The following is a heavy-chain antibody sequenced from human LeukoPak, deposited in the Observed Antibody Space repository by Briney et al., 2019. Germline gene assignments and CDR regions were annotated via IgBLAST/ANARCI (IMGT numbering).Heavy chain of an antibody. J-gene: IGHJ5*02. Sequence: SETLSLTCAVSGDSIRSRDYYWAWIRQPPGRWLEWIGTIYYSGNTYYSPSLKSRVTISVDASKSLFSLRLTSVTAADTAVYYCATRRFTNWFDPWGPGTLVTVSS. CDR2: IYYSGNT. V-gene: IGHV4-39*02. CDR3: ATRRFTNWFDP. CDR1: GDSIRSRDYY. D-gene: IGHD3-3*01.